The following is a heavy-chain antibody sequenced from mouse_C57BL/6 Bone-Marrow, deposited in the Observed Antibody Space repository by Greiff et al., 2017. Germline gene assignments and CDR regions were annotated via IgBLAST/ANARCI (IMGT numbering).Heavy chain of an antibody. CDR3: ARSLPTVDYYAMDY. CDR1: GYTFTSYW. J-gene: IGHJ4*01. V-gene: IGHV1-64*01. CDR2: IHPNSGST. Sequence: QVQLQQPGAELVKPGASVKLSCKASGYTFTSYWMHWVKQRPGQGLEWIGMIHPNSGSTNYNEKFKSKATLTVDKSSSTAYMQLSSLTSEDSAVYYCARSLPTVDYYAMDYGGQGTSVTVSS. D-gene: IGHD1-1*01.